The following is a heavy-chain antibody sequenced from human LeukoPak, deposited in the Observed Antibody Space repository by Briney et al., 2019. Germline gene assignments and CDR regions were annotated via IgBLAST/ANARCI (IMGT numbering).Heavy chain of an antibody. D-gene: IGHD2-2*01. CDR2: IYYSGST. Sequence: PSDTLSLTCTVSGGSMSSYYWSWIRQPPGKGLEWIGYIYYSGSTNYNPSLKSRVTISVDTSKNQFSLKLSSVTAADTAVYYCARAAVAQPFDYWGQGTLVTVSS. J-gene: IGHJ4*02. V-gene: IGHV4-59*07. CDR3: ARAAVAQPFDY. CDR1: GGSMSSYY.